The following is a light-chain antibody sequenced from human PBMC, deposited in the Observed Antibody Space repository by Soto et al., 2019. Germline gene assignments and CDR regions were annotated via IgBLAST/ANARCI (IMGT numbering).Light chain of an antibody. CDR1: SSDVGSSNF. CDR2: EVS. Sequence: QSALTQPASVSGSPGQSITISCTGTSSDVGSSNFVSWYQQHPGKAPKLIFYEVSNRPPGLSDRFSGSKSGNTASLTVSGLQAEDEADYYCSSYTGSNNFHVFGTGTKVTVL. CDR3: SSYTGSNNFHV. V-gene: IGLV2-8*01. J-gene: IGLJ1*01.